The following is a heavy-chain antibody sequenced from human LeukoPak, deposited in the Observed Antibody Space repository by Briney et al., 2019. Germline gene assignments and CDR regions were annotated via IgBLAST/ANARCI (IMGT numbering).Heavy chain of an antibody. CDR1: GFTFSSYG. CDR2: ISYDGSNK. D-gene: IGHD5-24*01. Sequence: GGSLRLSCAASGFTFSSYGMHWVRQAPGKGLEWVAVISYDGSNKYYADSVKGRFTISRDNSKNTLYLQMNSLRAEDTAVYYCAKPGGRRDGYNFGGFDYWGQGTLVTVSS. J-gene: IGHJ4*02. V-gene: IGHV3-30*18. CDR3: AKPGGRRDGYNFGGFDY.